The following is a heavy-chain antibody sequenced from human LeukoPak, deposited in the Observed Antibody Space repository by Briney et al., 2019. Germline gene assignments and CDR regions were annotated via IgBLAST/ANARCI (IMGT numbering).Heavy chain of an antibody. Sequence: GALRLSCAASGFTFSSYEMNWVRQAPGKGLEWVSVIYSGGSTYYADSVKGRFTISRDNSKNTLYLQMNSLRAEDTAVYYCARGRDYYYYMDVWGKGTTVTISS. V-gene: IGHV3-66*01. CDR1: GFTFSSYE. CDR3: ARGRDYYYYMDV. CDR2: IYSGGST. J-gene: IGHJ6*03.